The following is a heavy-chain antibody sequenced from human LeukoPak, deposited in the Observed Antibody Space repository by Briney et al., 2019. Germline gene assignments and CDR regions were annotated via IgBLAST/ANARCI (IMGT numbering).Heavy chain of an antibody. CDR1: GGSFSGYY. D-gene: IGHD3-16*02. Sequence: SETLSLTCAVYGGSFSGYYWSWIRQPPGKGLEWIGEINHSGSTNYNPSLKSRVTISVDTSKNQFSLKLSSVTAADTAVYYCARVRVMITFGGVIGYFGYWGQGTLVTVSS. V-gene: IGHV4-34*01. CDR2: INHSGST. CDR3: ARVRVMITFGGVIGYFGY. J-gene: IGHJ4*02.